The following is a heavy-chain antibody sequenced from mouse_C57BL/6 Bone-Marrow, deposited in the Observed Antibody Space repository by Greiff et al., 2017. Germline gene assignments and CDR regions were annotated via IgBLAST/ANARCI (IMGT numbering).Heavy chain of an antibody. V-gene: IGHV5-9*01. J-gene: IGHJ1*03. CDR1: GFTFSSYT. Sequence: EVKLMESGGGLVKPGGSLKLSCAASGFTFSSYTMSWVRQTPEKRLEWVATISGGGGNTYYTDSVKGRFTISRDNAKNTLYLQMSSLRSEDTALFYCARGYYYGWYFDVWGTVTTVTVSS. CDR3: ARGYYYGWYFDV. D-gene: IGHD1-1*01. CDR2: ISGGGGNT.